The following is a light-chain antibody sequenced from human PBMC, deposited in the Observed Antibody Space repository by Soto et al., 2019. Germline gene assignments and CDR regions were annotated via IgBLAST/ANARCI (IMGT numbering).Light chain of an antibody. CDR1: QSISSW. J-gene: IGKJ1*01. CDR3: QQYNSYSRT. Sequence: DIQMTQSPSTLSASVGDRVTITCRASQSISSWLAWYQQKPGKAPKLLIYKASSLESGVPSRFSASGSGTEFILTISSLQPDDFATYYCQQYNSYSRTFGQGTKVDI. V-gene: IGKV1-5*03. CDR2: KAS.